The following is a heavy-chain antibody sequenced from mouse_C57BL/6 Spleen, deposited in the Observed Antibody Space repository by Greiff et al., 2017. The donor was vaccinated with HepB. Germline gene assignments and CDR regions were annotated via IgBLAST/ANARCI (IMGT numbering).Heavy chain of an antibody. CDR1: GYTFTDYE. CDR3: TRISRGGDYYAMDY. Sequence: QVQLKQSGAELVRPGASVTLSCKASGYTFTDYEMHWVKQTPVHGLEWIGAIDPETGGTAYNQKFKGKAILTADKSSSTAYMELRSLTSEDSAVYYCTRISRGGDYYAMDYWGQGTSVTVSS. J-gene: IGHJ4*01. CDR2: IDPETGGT. V-gene: IGHV1-15*01.